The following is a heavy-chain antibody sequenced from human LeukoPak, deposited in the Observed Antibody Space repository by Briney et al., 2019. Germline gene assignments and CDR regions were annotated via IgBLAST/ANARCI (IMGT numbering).Heavy chain of an antibody. CDR2: INPSSGGT. V-gene: IGHV1-46*01. J-gene: IGHJ4*02. D-gene: IGHD3-22*01. CDR3: ASASGYYAPPDY. Sequence: ASVKVSCKASGYTFTGYYMHWVRQAPGQGLEWMGIINPSSGGTSNAQKFQGRVTMTRDTSTSTVYMEVSSLTSEDTAVYYCASASGYYAPPDYWGQGTLVTASS. CDR1: GYTFTGYY.